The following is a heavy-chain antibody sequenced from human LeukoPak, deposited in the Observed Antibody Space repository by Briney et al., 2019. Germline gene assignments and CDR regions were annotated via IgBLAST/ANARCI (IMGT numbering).Heavy chain of an antibody. CDR2: IKQDGSEK. V-gene: IGHV3-7*01. CDR1: GFTFSRYW. D-gene: IGHD3-22*01. J-gene: IGHJ6*02. Sequence: PGGPLRLSCAASGFTFSRYWMSWVRQAPGKGLEWVANIKQDGSEKYYVDTVKGRFTISRDNAKTSLYLQMNSLRAEDTAVYYCARDSTGSYYYGMDVWGQGTTVTVSS. CDR3: ARDSTGSYYYGMDV.